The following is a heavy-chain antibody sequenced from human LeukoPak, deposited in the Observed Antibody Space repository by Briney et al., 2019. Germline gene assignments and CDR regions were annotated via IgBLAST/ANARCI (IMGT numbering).Heavy chain of an antibody. J-gene: IGHJ3*01. CDR2: FYPDDSDN. CDR3: ARSYNSGWSFDAFDL. Sequence: GGSLKISCKGSGYSFTNYWIGWVRQMPGKGLEWMGIFYPDDSDNKYSPPFEGEVTISADKSISTVYLQWRSLKGSDTAMYYCARSYNSGWSFDAFDLWGQGTMVTVSS. D-gene: IGHD6-19*01. CDR1: GYSFTNYW. V-gene: IGHV5-51*01.